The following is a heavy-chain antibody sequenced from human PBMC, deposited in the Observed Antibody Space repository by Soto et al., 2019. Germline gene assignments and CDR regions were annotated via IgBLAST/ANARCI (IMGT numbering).Heavy chain of an antibody. D-gene: IGHD3-22*01. V-gene: IGHV4-34*01. CDR1: GGSFSGYY. J-gene: IGHJ4*02. CDR2: INHSGST. Sequence: QVQLQQWGAGLLKPSETLSLTCAVYGGSFSGYYWSWIRQPPGKGLEWIGEINHSGSTNYNPSLKSRVTISVDTSKNQFSLKLSSVTAADTAVYYCARARGTYYYDSSGYYFPLDYWGQGTLVTVSS. CDR3: ARARGTYYYDSSGYYFPLDY.